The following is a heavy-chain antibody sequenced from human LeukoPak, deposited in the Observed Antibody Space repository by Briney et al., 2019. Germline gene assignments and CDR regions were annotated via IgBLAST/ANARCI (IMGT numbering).Heavy chain of an antibody. CDR1: GYTFTGYY. CDR3: VKLSGVHYFDY. CDR2: IDPNSGYT. V-gene: IGHV1-2*02. J-gene: IGHJ4*02. D-gene: IGHD6-25*01. Sequence: ASVKVSCKASGYTFTGYYMHWVRQAPGQGLEWMGCIDPNSGYTNYAQNFQGRVTMTRDTSISTAFMDLRSLKPDDTAVYYCVKLSGVHYFDYWGQGTLVTVSS.